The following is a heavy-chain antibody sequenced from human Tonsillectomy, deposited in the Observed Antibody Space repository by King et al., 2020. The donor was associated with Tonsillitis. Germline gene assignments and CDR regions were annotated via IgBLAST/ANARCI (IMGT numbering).Heavy chain of an antibody. CDR1: GFTFDDYA. V-gene: IGHV3-9*01. J-gene: IGHJ4*02. CDR2: ISWNSGSI. D-gene: IGHD6-19*01. Sequence: DVQLVESGGGLVQPGRSLRLSCAASGFTFDDYAMHWVRQAPGKGLEWVAGISWNSGSIGYADSVKGRFTISRDNAKKYLYLQMNSLRAEDTALYYCAKDMSGAVAGDFDYWGQGTLVTVSS. CDR3: AKDMSGAVAGDFDY.